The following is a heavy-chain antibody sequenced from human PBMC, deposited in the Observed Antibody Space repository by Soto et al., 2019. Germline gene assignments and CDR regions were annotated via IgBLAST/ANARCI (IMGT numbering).Heavy chain of an antibody. Sequence: EVQLVESGGGLVQPGGSLRLSCAASGFTFSSYWMSWVRQAPGKGLEWVANIKQDGSEKYYVDSVKGRFTISRDNAKNSFDLQRNSLRAEDTAVYYCARGGDRYDYIWGNQFDYWGQGTLVTVSS. D-gene: IGHD3-16*01. CDR1: GFTFSSYW. J-gene: IGHJ4*02. CDR2: IKQDGSEK. CDR3: ARGGDRYDYIWGNQFDY. V-gene: IGHV3-7*01.